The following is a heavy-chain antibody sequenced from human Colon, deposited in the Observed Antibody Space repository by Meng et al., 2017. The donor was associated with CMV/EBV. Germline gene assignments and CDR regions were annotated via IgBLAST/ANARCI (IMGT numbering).Heavy chain of an antibody. J-gene: IGHJ4*02. CDR1: GTFKTYT. D-gene: IGHD3-22*01. Sequence: GTFKTYTVNWVRQAPGQGLEWVGRVIPVLAIPTYAQKFQGRVAFSLDESTATAYMEISSQTSDDTAFYYCARGRGYYDSSGPLYFDQWGQGTLVTVSS. V-gene: IGHV1-69*02. CDR2: VIPVLAIP. CDR3: ARGRGYYDSSGPLYFDQ.